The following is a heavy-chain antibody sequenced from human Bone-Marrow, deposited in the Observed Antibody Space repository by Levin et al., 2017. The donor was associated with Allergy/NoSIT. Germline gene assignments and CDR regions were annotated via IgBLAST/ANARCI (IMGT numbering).Heavy chain of an antibody. CDR1: GFAVSTNY. D-gene: IGHD5-24*01. CDR3: ATGYNSEGIDY. CDR2: IYSGCST. J-gene: IGHJ4*02. V-gene: IGHV3-53*01. Sequence: GESLKISCAASGFAVSTNYMNWVRQAPGKGLEWVSVIYSGCSTYYADSVKGRFTISRDNSKNTLYLQMNSLRAEDTAVYYCATGYNSEGIDYWGQGTLVTVTS.